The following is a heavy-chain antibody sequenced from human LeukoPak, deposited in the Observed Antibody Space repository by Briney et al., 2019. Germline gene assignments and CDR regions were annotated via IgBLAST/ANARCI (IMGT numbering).Heavy chain of an antibody. CDR3: ARVDGGEWYYFDY. Sequence: GASVKVSCKASGYTFADYYIHWVRQAPGQGLEWMGWINPNSGATNYAQKFQGRVTMTLDTSISTGYMELSRLRSDDTAIYFCARVDGGEWYYFDYWGQGTLVTVFS. CDR1: GYTFADYY. D-gene: IGHD2-8*02. V-gene: IGHV1-2*02. CDR2: INPNSGAT. J-gene: IGHJ4*02.